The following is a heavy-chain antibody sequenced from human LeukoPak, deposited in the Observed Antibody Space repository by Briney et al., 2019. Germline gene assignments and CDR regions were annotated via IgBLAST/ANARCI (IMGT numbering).Heavy chain of an antibody. Sequence: PGGSLRLSCAASGFTFSNYWMSWVRQAPGKGLEWVANIKEDGGEIHYVDSVKGRFTISRDNAKNSLYLQMNSLRAEDTAVYYCARDPGIAAAGTVGYFDFWGQGTLVTVSS. J-gene: IGHJ4*02. CDR1: GFTFSNYW. D-gene: IGHD6-13*01. CDR2: IKEDGGEI. CDR3: ARDPGIAAAGTVGYFDF. V-gene: IGHV3-7*01.